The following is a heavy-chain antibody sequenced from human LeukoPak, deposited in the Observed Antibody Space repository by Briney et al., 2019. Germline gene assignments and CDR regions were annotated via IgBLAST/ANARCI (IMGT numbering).Heavy chain of an antibody. CDR2: ISYDGSNK. D-gene: IGHD6-19*01. Sequence: GRSLRLSCAASGFTFSSYAMHWVRQAPGKGLEWVAVISYDGSNKYYADSVKGRFTISRDNSKNTLYLQMNSLRAEDTAVYYCARDPYTSSGWVRAAPSGYWGQGTLVTVSS. CDR3: ARDPYTSSGWVRAAPSGY. J-gene: IGHJ4*02. V-gene: IGHV3-30-3*01. CDR1: GFTFSSYA.